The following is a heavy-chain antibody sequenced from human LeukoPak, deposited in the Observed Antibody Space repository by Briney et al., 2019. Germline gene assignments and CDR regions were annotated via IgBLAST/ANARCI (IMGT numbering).Heavy chain of an antibody. D-gene: IGHD6-13*01. J-gene: IGHJ4*02. V-gene: IGHV4-61*02. CDR1: GGSISSGSYY. Sequence: PSQTLSLTCTVSGGSISSGSYYWSWIRQPAGKGLEWIGRIYTSGSTNYNPSLKSRVTMSVDTSKNQFSLKLSSVTAADTAVYYCARVRGAAAGYDYWGQGTLVTVSS. CDR2: IYTSGST. CDR3: ARVRGAAAGYDY.